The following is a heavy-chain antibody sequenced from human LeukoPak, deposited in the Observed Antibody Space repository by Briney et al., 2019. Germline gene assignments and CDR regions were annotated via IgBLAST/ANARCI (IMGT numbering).Heavy chain of an antibody. D-gene: IGHD6-13*01. CDR1: GYTFTGYY. Sequence: ASVKVSCKASGYTFTGYYIHWVRQAPGQGLEWMGWINPNSGDTNYAQKLQGRVTMTRDTSISTAYMELSRLRSDGTAVYYCARGAAAGHFDYWGQGTLVTVSS. CDR3: ARGAAAGHFDY. V-gene: IGHV1-2*02. J-gene: IGHJ4*02. CDR2: INPNSGDT.